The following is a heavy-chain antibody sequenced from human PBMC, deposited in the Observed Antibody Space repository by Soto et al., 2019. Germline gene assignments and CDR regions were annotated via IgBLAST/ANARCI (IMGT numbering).Heavy chain of an antibody. CDR3: VRDIYSYGSVGTPDI. V-gene: IGHV3-30*03. CDR2: ISDDGNYK. CDR1: GFTFSSHA. Sequence: QVQLVESGGGVVQPGRSLRLSCVASGFTFSSHAMHWVRQAPGKGLEWVAAISDDGNYKPYADSVKGRFTISKNTLDLQMNSLRVEDTAAYYCVRDIYSYGSVGTPDIWGQGTMVTVSS. J-gene: IGHJ3*02. D-gene: IGHD3-16*01.